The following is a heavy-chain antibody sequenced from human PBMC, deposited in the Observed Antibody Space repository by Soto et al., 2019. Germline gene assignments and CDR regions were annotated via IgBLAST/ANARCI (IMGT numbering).Heavy chain of an antibody. Sequence: SGGSLRLSCAASGFTFSSYGMHWVRQAPGKGLEWVAVISYDGSNKYYADSVKGRFTISRDNSKNTLYLQMNSLRAEDTAVYYCAKDNRARWFGESGFDYWGQGTLVTVSS. CDR1: GFTFSSYG. D-gene: IGHD3-10*01. CDR3: AKDNRARWFGESGFDY. J-gene: IGHJ4*02. V-gene: IGHV3-30*18. CDR2: ISYDGSNK.